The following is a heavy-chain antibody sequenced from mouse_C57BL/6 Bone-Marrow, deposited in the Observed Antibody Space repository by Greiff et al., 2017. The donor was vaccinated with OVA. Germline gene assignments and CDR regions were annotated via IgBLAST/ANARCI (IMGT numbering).Heavy chain of an antibody. D-gene: IGHD2-1*01. CDR2: IDPENGDT. V-gene: IGHV14-4*01. Sequence: VQLQQSGAELVRPGASVKLSCTASGFNIKDDYMHWVKQRPEQGLEWIGWIDPENGDTEYASKFQGKATITADTSSNTAYLQLSSLTSEDTAVYYGTTSYYGNYNWYFDVWGTGTTGTVSS. CDR3: TTSYYGNYNWYFDV. J-gene: IGHJ1*03. CDR1: GFNIKDDY.